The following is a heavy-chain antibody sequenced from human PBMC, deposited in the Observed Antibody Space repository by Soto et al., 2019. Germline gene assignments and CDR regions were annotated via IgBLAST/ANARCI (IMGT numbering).Heavy chain of an antibody. CDR1: GGSIYRSGYY. CDR2: IDYNGVT. D-gene: IGHD2-15*01. Sequence: PSETLSLTCTVSGGSIYRSGYYWGWIRQPPGRGLEWIGNIDYNGVTYSNPSLKSRVTISRDTSKNQFSLKLTSVTAADTALYYCGKVLVGATGHTDSDTWGPGTLLTVPS. V-gene: IGHV4-39*01. CDR3: GKVLVGATGHTDSDT. J-gene: IGHJ5*02.